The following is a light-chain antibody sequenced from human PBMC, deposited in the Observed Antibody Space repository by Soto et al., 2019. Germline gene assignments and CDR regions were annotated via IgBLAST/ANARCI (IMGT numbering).Light chain of an antibody. Sequence: DIVMTQSPDSLAVFLGERATINCKSSRSSLSSSNNKYYLAWYQPKPGQPTMLVIYWASTRESGVPDRFSGSGSGTDFTLTISSLQAEDVAVYYCQQCYSSPFTFGPGTKVDIK. J-gene: IGKJ3*01. CDR3: QQCYSSPFT. CDR2: WAS. CDR1: RSSLSSSNNKYY. V-gene: IGKV4-1*01.